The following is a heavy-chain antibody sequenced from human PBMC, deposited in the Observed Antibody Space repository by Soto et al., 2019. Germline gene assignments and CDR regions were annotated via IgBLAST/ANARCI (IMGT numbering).Heavy chain of an antibody. D-gene: IGHD2-2*01. CDR2: IDYSRNT. CDR3: ASKIVLVPGATGDYFDF. Sequence: QEQLQESGPGLVKPSQTLSLTCTVSGDSITNDDYYWSWIRLPPGKGLEWIGHIDYSRNTEYNPTLKSRVAISVDTSKNQFSLKLRSVTAADTALYYCASKIVLVPGATGDYFDFWGQGTLVTVSS. CDR1: GDSITNDDYY. V-gene: IGHV4-30-4*01. J-gene: IGHJ4*02.